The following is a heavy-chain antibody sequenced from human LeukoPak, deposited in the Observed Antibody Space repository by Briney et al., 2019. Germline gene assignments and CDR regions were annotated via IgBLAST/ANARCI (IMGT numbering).Heavy chain of an antibody. CDR2: IYYSGST. CDR1: GGSISSSSYY. D-gene: IGHD6-19*01. Sequence: SETLSLTCTVSGGSISSSSYYWGWIRQPPGKGLEWIGSIYYSGSTYYNPSLKSRVTISVDTSKNQFSLKLSSVTAADTAVYYCARDGIAVAAGDFDYWGQGTLVTVSS. J-gene: IGHJ4*02. CDR3: ARDGIAVAAGDFDY. V-gene: IGHV4-39*07.